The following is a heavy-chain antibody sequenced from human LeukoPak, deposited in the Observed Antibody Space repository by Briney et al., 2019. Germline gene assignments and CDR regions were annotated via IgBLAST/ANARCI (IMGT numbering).Heavy chain of an antibody. Sequence: SETLSLTCTVSGGSISSGDYYWSWIRQPPGKGLEWIGYIYYSGSTYYNPSLKSRVTISVDTPKNQFSLKLSSVTAADTAVYYCARVPGRHEKGGIDYWGQGTLVTVSS. J-gene: IGHJ4*02. CDR2: IYYSGST. CDR3: ARVPGRHEKGGIDY. V-gene: IGHV4-30-4*08. D-gene: IGHD3-16*01. CDR1: GGSISSGDYY.